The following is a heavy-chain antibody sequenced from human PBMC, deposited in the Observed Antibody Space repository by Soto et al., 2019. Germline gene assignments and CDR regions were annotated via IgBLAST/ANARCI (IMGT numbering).Heavy chain of an antibody. CDR3: ARSFIPNDYGDDGAFDI. J-gene: IGHJ3*02. D-gene: IGHD4-17*01. V-gene: IGHV4-31*03. Sequence: SDTLSLTCTVSGGSIRCGGYYWSWIRQHPGKGLEWIGYIYYSGSTYYNPSLKSRVTISVDTSKNQFSLKLSSVTAADTAVYYCARSFIPNDYGDDGAFDIWGQGTMVS. CDR1: GGSIRCGGYY. CDR2: IYYSGST.